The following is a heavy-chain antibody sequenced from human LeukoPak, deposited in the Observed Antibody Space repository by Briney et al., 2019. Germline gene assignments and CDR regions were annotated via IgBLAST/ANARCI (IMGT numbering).Heavy chain of an antibody. D-gene: IGHD3-16*01. CDR1: GFTFTNYW. J-gene: IGHJ4*02. CDR2: IKQDRSEK. V-gene: IGHV3-7*01. Sequence: GGSLRLSCAASGFTFTNYWMSWVRQAPGKGLELVANIKQDRSEKYYVDSVKGRFTISRDNAKNSLYLQMNSLRAEDTAVYYCTTDDYIWGSIYWGQGTLVTVSS. CDR3: TTDDYIWGSIY.